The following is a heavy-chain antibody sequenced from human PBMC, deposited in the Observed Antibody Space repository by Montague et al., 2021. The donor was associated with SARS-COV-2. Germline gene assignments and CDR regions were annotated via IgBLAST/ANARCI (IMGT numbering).Heavy chain of an antibody. V-gene: IGHV4-59*01. CDR3: ARDNYGDWGYYGLDV. J-gene: IGHJ6*02. Sequence: SETLSLTCTVSRGSIGTYYWNWIRQSPGKGLEWLGYIYYTGSTKYSPSLKSRVTISMDTSRDQLSLRLKSVTAADTAVYYCARDNYGDWGYYGLDVWGQGTTVIVSS. D-gene: IGHD4-17*01. CDR2: IYYTGST. CDR1: RGSIGTYY.